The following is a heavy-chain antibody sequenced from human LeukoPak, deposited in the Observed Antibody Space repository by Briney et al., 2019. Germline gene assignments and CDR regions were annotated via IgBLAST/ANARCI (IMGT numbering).Heavy chain of an antibody. CDR2: IRYDGSNK. CDR3: AKDHDYGGIRPTPNFDY. J-gene: IGHJ4*02. V-gene: IGHV3-30*02. CDR1: GFTFSSYG. D-gene: IGHD4-23*01. Sequence: GGSLRLSCAASGFTFSSYGMHWVRQAPGKGLEWVAFIRYDGSNKYYADSVKGRFTISRDNSKNTLYLQMNSLRAEDTAVYYCAKDHDYGGIRPTPNFDYWGQGTLVTVSS.